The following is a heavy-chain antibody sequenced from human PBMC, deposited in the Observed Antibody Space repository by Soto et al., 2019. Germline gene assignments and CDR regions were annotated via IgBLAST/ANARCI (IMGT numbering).Heavy chain of an antibody. D-gene: IGHD3-9*01. CDR2: ISTRSHYI. CDR1: GFTFSNYN. J-gene: IGHJ4*02. CDR3: ARDSSTGYYLSDFDY. V-gene: IGHV3-21*01. Sequence: GSLRLSCAASGFTFSNYNMNWVRQAPGKGLEWVASISTRSHYIYYADSLKGRFTISRDNAKNSVDLQISSLRAEDTAVYYCARDSSTGYYLSDFDYWGQGTLVTVS.